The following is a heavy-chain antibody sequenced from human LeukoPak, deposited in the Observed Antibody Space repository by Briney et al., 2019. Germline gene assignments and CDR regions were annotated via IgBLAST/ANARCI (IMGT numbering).Heavy chain of an antibody. CDR2: ITGTGGK. Sequence: PGGSLRLSCAVSGFTLTNHGVSWVRQAPGKGLEWVSIITGTGGKYYGDSVKGRFVPSRDNSKNTVYMQMSSLRGEDTATYYCAKDYCRDGNCPFPFLDSWGQGTQVTVSS. V-gene: IGHV3-23*01. D-gene: IGHD2-15*01. J-gene: IGHJ4*02. CDR1: GFTLTNHG. CDR3: AKDYCRDGNCPFPFLDS.